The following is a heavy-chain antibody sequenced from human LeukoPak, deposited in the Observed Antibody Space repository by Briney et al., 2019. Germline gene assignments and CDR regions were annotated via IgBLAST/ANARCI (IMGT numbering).Heavy chain of an antibody. CDR3: ARHFLLRYSSRVGDAFDI. V-gene: IGHV4-4*08. CDR2: IYTSGST. CDR1: GGSISSYY. D-gene: IGHD6-13*01. Sequence: SEPLSLTCTVSGGSISSYYWSWIRQPPGKGLEWIGYIYTSGSTNYNPSLKSRVTISVDTSKNQFSLKLSSVTAADTAVYYCARHFLLRYSSRVGDAFDIWGQGTMVTVSS. J-gene: IGHJ3*02.